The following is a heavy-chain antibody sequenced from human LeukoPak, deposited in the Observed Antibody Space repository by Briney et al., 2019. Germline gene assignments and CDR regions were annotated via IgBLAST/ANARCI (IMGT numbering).Heavy chain of an antibody. J-gene: IGHJ4*02. V-gene: IGHV4-59*12. D-gene: IGHD6-6*01. CDR2: IYYSGST. Sequence: SETLSLTCTVSGGSISSYYWSWIRQPPGKGLEWIGYIYYSGSTYYNPSLKSRVTISVDTSKNQFSLKLSSVTAADTAVYYCARGRSSDYWGQGTLVTVSS. CDR3: ARGRSSDY. CDR1: GGSISSYY.